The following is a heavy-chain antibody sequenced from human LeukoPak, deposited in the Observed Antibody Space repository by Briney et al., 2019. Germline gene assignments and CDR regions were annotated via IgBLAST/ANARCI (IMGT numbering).Heavy chain of an antibody. CDR1: GYTFTSYD. J-gene: IGHJ4*02. CDR3: ARGPVRYFDWLLYYFDY. CDR2: MNPNSGNT. D-gene: IGHD3-9*01. V-gene: IGHV1-8*01. Sequence: ASVKVSCKASGYTFTSYDINWERQATGQGLELMGWMNPNSGNTGYAQKFQGRVTMTRNTSISTTYMELSKLRSEDTAVYYCARGPVRYFDWLLYYFDYWGQGTLVTVSS.